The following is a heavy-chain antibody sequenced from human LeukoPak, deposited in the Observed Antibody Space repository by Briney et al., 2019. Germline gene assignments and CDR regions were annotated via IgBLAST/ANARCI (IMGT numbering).Heavy chain of an antibody. CDR2: IYPGDSDT. D-gene: IGHD3-22*01. CDR3: ARMYYYDSSGYYYESGIYYMDV. J-gene: IGHJ6*03. CDR1: GYSFTSYW. V-gene: IGHV5-51*01. Sequence: PGESLKISCKGSGYSFTSYWIGWVRQMPGKGLEWMGIIYPGDSDTRYSPSFQGQVTISADKSISTAYLQWSSLKASDTAMYYCARMYYYDSSGYYYESGIYYMDVWGKGTTVTVSS.